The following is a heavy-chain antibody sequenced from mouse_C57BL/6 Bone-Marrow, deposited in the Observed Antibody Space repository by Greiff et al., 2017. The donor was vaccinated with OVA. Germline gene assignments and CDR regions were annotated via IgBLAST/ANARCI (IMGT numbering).Heavy chain of an antibody. V-gene: IGHV8-8*01. Sequence: QVQLKESGPGILQPSQTLSLTCSFSGFSLSTFGMGVGWIRQPSGKGLEWLAHIWWDDDKYYNPALKSRLTISKDTSKNQVFLKIANVDTADTATYYCARMGIYYGNPYAMDYWGQGTSVTVSS. CDR3: ARMGIYYGNPYAMDY. CDR2: IWWDDDK. D-gene: IGHD2-1*01. J-gene: IGHJ4*01. CDR1: GFSLSTFGMG.